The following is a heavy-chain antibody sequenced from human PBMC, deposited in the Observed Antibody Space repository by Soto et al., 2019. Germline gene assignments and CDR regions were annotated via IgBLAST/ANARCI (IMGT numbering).Heavy chain of an antibody. CDR3: ARDHYYDFWSGYPLGNYYYGMDV. D-gene: IGHD3-3*01. Sequence: WASVKVSCKASGYTFTGYYMHWVRQAPGQGLEWMGWINPNSGGTNYAQKFQGRVTMTRDTSISTAYMELSRLRSDDTAVYYCARDHYYDFWSGYPLGNYYYGMDVWGQGTTVTVPS. V-gene: IGHV1-2*02. CDR1: GYTFTGYY. CDR2: INPNSGGT. J-gene: IGHJ6*02.